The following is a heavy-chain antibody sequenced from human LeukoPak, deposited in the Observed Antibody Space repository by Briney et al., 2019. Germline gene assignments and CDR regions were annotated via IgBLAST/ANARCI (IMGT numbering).Heavy chain of an antibody. V-gene: IGHV3-30-3*01. CDR1: GFTFSTYA. CDR2: ISYDGSIK. J-gene: IGHJ3*02. Sequence: GGSLRLSCAASGFTFSTYAMHWVRQAPGKGLEWVAFISYDGSIKYYADSVKGRFTISRDNSKNTLYLQMNSLRAEDTAVYSCARESHTRAFDIWGQGTMVTVSS. CDR3: ARESHTRAFDI.